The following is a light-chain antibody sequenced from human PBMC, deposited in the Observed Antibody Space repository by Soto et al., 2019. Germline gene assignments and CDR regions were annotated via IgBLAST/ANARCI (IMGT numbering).Light chain of an antibody. Sequence: DIQMTQSPSTLSASVGDRVTITCRASQSISSWLAWYQQKPGKAPKLLIYDASSLESGVPSRFSGSGSGTEFTLTITSLQPEDSATYYCQQYYDFRTFGQGTKVEI. CDR1: QSISSW. CDR3: QQYYDFRT. CDR2: DAS. J-gene: IGKJ1*01. V-gene: IGKV1-5*01.